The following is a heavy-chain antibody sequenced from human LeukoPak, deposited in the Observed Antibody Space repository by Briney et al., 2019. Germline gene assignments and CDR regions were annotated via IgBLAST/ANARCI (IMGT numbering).Heavy chain of an antibody. CDR3: ARDRPYCSSTSCYPYDAFDI. CDR1: GGTFSSYA. J-gene: IGHJ3*02. D-gene: IGHD2-2*01. V-gene: IGHV1-69*05. Sequence: GASVKVSCKASGGTFSSYAISWVRQAPGQGLEWMGGIIPIFGTANYAQKFQGRVTITTDESTSTAYMELSSLRSEDTAVYYCARDRPYCSSTSCYPYDAFDIWGQGTMVTVSS. CDR2: IIPIFGTA.